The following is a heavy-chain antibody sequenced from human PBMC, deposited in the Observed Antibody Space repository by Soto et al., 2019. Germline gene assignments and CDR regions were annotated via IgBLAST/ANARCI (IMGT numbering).Heavy chain of an antibody. J-gene: IGHJ4*02. CDR2: VTDNGRST. CDR3: AREPATTTAFDY. CDR1: GFTFSRDG. Sequence: GGSVRLSCAASGFTFSRDGMGWVRQAPGKGLEWVSLVTDNGRSTYYADSVKGRFTISRDNTKNPLFLQMNSLRAEDTAVYYCAREPATTTAFDYWGQGALVTVSS. D-gene: IGHD4-17*01. V-gene: IGHV3-23*01.